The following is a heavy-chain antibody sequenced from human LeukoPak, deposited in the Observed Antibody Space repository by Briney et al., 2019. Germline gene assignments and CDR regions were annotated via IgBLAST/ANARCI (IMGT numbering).Heavy chain of an antibody. CDR1: GGTFSSYA. V-gene: IGHV1-69*05. CDR3: AREGAAAGTPNYYYYYYMDV. D-gene: IGHD6-13*01. CDR2: IIPIFGTA. J-gene: IGHJ6*03. Sequence: SVKVSCKASGGTFSSYAISWVRQAPGQGLEWMGRIIPIFGTANYAQKFQGRVTITTDGSTSTAYMELSSLRSGDTAVYYCAREGAAAGTPNYYYYYYMDVWGKGTTVTVSS.